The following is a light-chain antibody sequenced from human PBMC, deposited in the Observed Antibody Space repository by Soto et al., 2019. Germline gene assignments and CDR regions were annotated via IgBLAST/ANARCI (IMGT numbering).Light chain of an antibody. V-gene: IGKV1-5*01. CDR3: QQHNDYSAVT. CDR1: QNIGSS. J-gene: IGKJ2*01. Sequence: DIQMTQSPSTLSASVGDRVTITCRASQNIGSSLAWYQHRPGKAPKLLIFDASTSQTGVPSRFSGRGFGTEFTLPITGLQPDDFATYYCQQHNDYSAVTFGQGTKLEIK. CDR2: DAS.